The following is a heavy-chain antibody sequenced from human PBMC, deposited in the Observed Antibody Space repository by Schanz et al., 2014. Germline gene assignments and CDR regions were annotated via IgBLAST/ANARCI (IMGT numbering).Heavy chain of an antibody. D-gene: IGHD3-10*01. Sequence: EVQLLESGGGLVQPGGSLRLSCSASTFTFDHYAMTWVRQAPGKGLVWVARINSVGSNTDYADSVTGRFTISRDNAKNTLYLQMNSLRAEDTAVYYCAKGRFGELSAFDIWGQGTMXTVSS. J-gene: IGHJ3*02. V-gene: IGHV3-23*01. CDR1: TFTFDHYA. CDR3: AKGRFGELSAFDI. CDR2: INSVGSNT.